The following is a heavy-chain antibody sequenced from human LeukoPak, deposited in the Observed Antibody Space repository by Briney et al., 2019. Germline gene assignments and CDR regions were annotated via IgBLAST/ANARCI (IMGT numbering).Heavy chain of an antibody. CDR3: ARQYYYDSSGYYNWGGY. J-gene: IGHJ4*02. CDR1: GYTFTGYY. D-gene: IGHD3-22*01. CDR2: INPNSGGK. V-gene: IGHV1-2*02. Sequence: VASVKVSCKASGYTFTGYYMHWVRPAPGQGLEWMGWINPNSGGKNYAQKFQGRVTMTRDTSISTAYMELSRLRSDDTAVYYCARQYYYDSSGYYNWGGYWGQGTLVTVSS.